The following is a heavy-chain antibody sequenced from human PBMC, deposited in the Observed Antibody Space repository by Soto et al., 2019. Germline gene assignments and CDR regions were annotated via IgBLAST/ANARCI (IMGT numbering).Heavy chain of an antibody. CDR3: ARVDY. Sequence: LRLSCEASGFTFSRVIMNWVRQVPGKGLEWGASISSGSADTWDADSVKGRCIISRDNAQNYLMLQMNTLRPEDTAMYYCARVDYWGPGTPVPVSS. V-gene: IGHV3-21*01. J-gene: IGHJ4*02. CDR2: ISSGSADT. CDR1: GFTFSRVI.